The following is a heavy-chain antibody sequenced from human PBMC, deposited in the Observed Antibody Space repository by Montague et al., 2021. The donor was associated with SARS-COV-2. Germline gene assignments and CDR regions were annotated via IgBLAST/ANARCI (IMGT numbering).Heavy chain of an antibody. CDR1: GFTFNSHS. CDR2: ISSGSDTK. V-gene: IGHV3-48*04. D-gene: IGHD2-8*01. CDR3: ARGQEVYAINGDLNY. Sequence: SLRLSCAASGFTFNSHSMNWVRQAPGKGLEWVSFISSGSDTKYYIDSVKGRFTISRDNAKNSLFLQMNSLRAEDTAVYYCARGQEVYAINGDLNYWGQGTLVTVSS. J-gene: IGHJ4*02.